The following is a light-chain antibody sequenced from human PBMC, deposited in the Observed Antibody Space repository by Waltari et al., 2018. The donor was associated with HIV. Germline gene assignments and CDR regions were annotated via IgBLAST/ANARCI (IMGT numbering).Light chain of an antibody. J-gene: IGLJ2*01. CDR1: NSTIGNIY. Sequence: QSVFTHPPSVSVAPGLKVTTSCSGSNSTIGNIYVSWYQQLPGTAPKLLIYDNNKRPSGIPDRFSGSKSGTSATLGITGLQTGDEADYYCGSWDSSLSGVVFGGGTKLTVL. CDR3: GSWDSSLSGVV. CDR2: DNN. V-gene: IGLV1-51*01.